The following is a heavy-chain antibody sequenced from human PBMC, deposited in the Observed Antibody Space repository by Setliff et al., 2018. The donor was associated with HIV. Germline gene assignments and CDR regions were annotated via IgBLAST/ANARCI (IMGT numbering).Heavy chain of an antibody. Sequence: PSETLSLTCAVYGGSFSGYYWSWIRQPPGKGLEWIGEINHSGSTNYNPSLKSRVTMSIDTSKSQFSLKLSSVTAADTAVYYCVRQADCGGDCVLGYWGQGTLVTVSS. D-gene: IGHD2-21*02. CDR1: GGSFSGYY. CDR2: INHSGST. CDR3: VRQADCGGDCVLGY. V-gene: IGHV4-34*01. J-gene: IGHJ4*02.